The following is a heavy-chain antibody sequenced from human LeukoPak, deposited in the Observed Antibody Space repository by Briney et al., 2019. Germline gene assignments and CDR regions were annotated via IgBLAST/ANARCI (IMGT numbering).Heavy chain of an antibody. V-gene: IGHV3-7*01. CDR1: GFSDRDFW. CDR3: VRGGWELDY. D-gene: IGHD1-1*01. J-gene: IGHJ4*02. Sequence: GGSLRLSCAASGFSDRDFWMAWVRQAPGKGLEWVAHIKEDRTADYYVDSVKGRFSISKDDGKNSPHLQMNSLRVEDTAVYYCVRGGWELDYWGQGTLVTVSS. CDR2: IKEDRTAD.